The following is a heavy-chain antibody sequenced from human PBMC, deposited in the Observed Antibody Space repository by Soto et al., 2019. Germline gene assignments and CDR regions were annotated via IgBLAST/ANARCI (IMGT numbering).Heavy chain of an antibody. V-gene: IGHV4-39*01. CDR2: IYYSGST. D-gene: IGHD4-17*01. CDR3: ARLLSYGDYTDY. CDR1: GGSISSSSYY. Sequence: PSETLSLTCTVSGGSISSSSYYWGWIRQPPGKGLEWIGSIYYSGSTYYNPSLKSRVTISVDTSKNQFSLKLSSVTAADTAVYYCARLLSYGDYTDYWGQGTLVTVSS. J-gene: IGHJ4*02.